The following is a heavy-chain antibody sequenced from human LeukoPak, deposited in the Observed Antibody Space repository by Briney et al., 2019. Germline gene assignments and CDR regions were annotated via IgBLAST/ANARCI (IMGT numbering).Heavy chain of an antibody. J-gene: IGHJ4*02. D-gene: IGHD6-6*01. CDR3: ASWRAISSEAN. Sequence: GGSLRPSCAASGFTFSDYWVSWLRQAPGKGLEWVAHTNEHGSDSYYVDSVKGRFTISRDNAKNSLYLQMNSLRVEDTAVYYCASWRAISSEANWGQGTLVTVSS. CDR2: TNEHGSDS. V-gene: IGHV3-7*01. CDR1: GFTFSDYW.